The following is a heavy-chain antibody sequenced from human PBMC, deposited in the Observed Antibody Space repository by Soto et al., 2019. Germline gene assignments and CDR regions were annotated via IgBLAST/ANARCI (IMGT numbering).Heavy chain of an antibody. Sequence: GESRKIACTGSGYSFTSYWISWVRQMPGKGLECMGRIDPSDSYTNYSPSFQGHVTISADKSISPAYLQWSSLKASDTAMYYCARHAYCGGDCYLFDILGQGTMVTVSS. CDR1: GYSFTSYW. J-gene: IGHJ3*02. V-gene: IGHV5-10-1*01. CDR2: IDPSDSYT. CDR3: ARHAYCGGDCYLFDI. D-gene: IGHD2-21*02.